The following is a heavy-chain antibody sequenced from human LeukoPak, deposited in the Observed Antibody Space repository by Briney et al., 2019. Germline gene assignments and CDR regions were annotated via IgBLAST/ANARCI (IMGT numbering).Heavy chain of an antibody. J-gene: IGHJ6*02. D-gene: IGHD3-9*01. CDR3: ARDFGWGSYGMDV. CDR2: IYSGGST. CDR1: GFTVSSNY. V-gene: IGHV3-66*01. Sequence: PGGSLRLSCAASGFTVSSNYMSWVRQAPGKGLEWVSVIYSGGSTYYADSVKGRFTISRDNSKNTLYLRMNSLRAEDTAVYYCARDFGWGSYGMDVWGQGTTVTVSS.